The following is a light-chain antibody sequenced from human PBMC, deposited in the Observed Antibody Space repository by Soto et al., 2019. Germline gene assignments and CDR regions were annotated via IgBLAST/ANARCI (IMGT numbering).Light chain of an antibody. CDR1: QTVGRF. CDR2: DAS. CDR3: QQRLHWPIT. Sequence: DIVLTQSPATLSLSPGDRVTLSCRASQTVGRFLSWYQHSPGQGPRLLVYDASNRATGVPARFSGSGSETDCTLPISSLEPEDFVVYSCQQRLHWPITLGQGTRLEIK. V-gene: IGKV3-11*01. J-gene: IGKJ5*01.